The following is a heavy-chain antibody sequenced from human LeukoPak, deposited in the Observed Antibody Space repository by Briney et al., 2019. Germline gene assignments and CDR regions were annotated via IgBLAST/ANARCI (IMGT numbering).Heavy chain of an antibody. V-gene: IGHV1-2*02. CDR3: ASGNSVDTAMVSTVYWYFDL. CDR1: GYTFTGYY. J-gene: IGHJ2*01. CDR2: INPNSGGT. Sequence: ASVKVSCKASGYTFTGYYVHWVRQAPGQGLEWMGWINPNSGGTNYAQKFQGRVTMTRDTSISTAYLELSRLRSDDTAVYYCASGNSVDTAMVSTVYWYFDLWGRGTLVTVSS. D-gene: IGHD5-18*01.